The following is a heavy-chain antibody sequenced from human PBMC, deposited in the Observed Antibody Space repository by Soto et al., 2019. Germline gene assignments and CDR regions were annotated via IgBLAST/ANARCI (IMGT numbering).Heavy chain of an antibody. J-gene: IGHJ4*02. CDR1: GFTFSSYA. V-gene: IGHV3-30*04. CDR2: ISYDGSNK. D-gene: IGHD5-18*01. CDR3: TIQIFDY. Sequence: SCAASGFTFSSYALHWVRQAPGKGLDWVAVISYDGSNKYYADSVKGRFTISRDNSKNTLYLQMNSLRAEDTAVYYCTIQIFDYWGQGTLVTVSS.